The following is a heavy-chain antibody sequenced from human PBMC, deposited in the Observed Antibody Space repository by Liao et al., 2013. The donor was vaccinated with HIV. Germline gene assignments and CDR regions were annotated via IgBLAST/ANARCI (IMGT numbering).Heavy chain of an antibody. CDR2: IYYSGST. V-gene: IGHV4-39*07. J-gene: IGHJ3*02. CDR3: AREIGLSDAFDI. Sequence: QLQLQESGPGLVKPSETLSLTCTVSGGSISSSSYYWDWIRQPPGKGLEWIGSIYYSGSTYYNPSLKSRVTISVDTSKNQFSLKLSSVTAADTAVYYCAREIGLSDAFDIWGQGTLVTVSS. CDR1: GGSISSSSYY. D-gene: IGHD3/OR15-3a*01.